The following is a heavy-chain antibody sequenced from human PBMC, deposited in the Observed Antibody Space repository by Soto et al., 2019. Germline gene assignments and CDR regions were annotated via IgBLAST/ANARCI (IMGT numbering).Heavy chain of an antibody. Sequence: SQTMSFTWTVCGGCLNNYYGSWLPQTPGKGLEWIGYMFYSGNSTYNSSLKRRATISVDTSKNEFSLKLSSVTAADPAVYYCVRSGHSFGGVTWGLGTRVTVSS. D-gene: IGHD3-16*01. CDR1: GGCLNNYY. V-gene: IGHV4-59*01. CDR3: VRSGHSFGGVT. CDR2: MFYSGNS. J-gene: IGHJ4*02.